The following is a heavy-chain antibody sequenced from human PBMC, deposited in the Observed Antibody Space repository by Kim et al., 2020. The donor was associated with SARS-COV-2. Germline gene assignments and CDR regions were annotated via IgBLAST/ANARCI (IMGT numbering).Heavy chain of an antibody. J-gene: IGHJ3*01. CDR3: ARDPPGVVVPTGQDGFDV. CDR1: GFTFSDYY. V-gene: IGHV3-11*01. D-gene: IGHD2-2*01. Sequence: GGSLRLSCEASGFTFSDYYMSWIRQAPGKGLEWIAYIDSSGTSTYYADSVQGRFTISRDNAKKSLYLQMNSLRVEDTAVYYCARDPPGVVVPTGQDGFDVWGRGTLVTVAS. CDR2: IDSSGTST.